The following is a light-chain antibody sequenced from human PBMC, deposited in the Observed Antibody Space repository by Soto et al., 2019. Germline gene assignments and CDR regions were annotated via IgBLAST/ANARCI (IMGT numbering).Light chain of an antibody. CDR1: QGISSY. J-gene: IGKJ2*01. CDR2: DAS. Sequence: AIRMTQSPSSFSASTGDRVTITCRASQGISSYLAWYQHKPGKAPKLLIYDASSLQSGVPSTFSGSGSGTEFTLTISSLQPDDFATYYCQQYNSYPYTFGQGTKLEIK. V-gene: IGKV1-8*01. CDR3: QQYNSYPYT.